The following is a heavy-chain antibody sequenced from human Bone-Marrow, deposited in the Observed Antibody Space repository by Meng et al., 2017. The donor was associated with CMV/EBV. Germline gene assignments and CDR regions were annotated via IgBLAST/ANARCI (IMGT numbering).Heavy chain of an antibody. CDR1: GFTFSNAW. D-gene: IGHD2-15*01. CDR3: TTIYYCSGGSCYSY. CDR2: IKSKTDGGTT. J-gene: IGHJ4*02. Sequence: GFTFSNAWMNWGRQAPGKGLEWVGRIKSKTDGGTTDYAAPVKGRFTISRDDSKNTLYLQMNSLKTEDTAVYYCTTIYYCSGGSCYSYWGQGTLVTVSS. V-gene: IGHV3-15*07.